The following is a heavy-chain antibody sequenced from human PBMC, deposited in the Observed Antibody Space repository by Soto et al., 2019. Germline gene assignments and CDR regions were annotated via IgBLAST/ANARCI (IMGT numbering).Heavy chain of an antibody. CDR3: ARVPPPGGDEAFDY. CDR1: GGTFSSYT. D-gene: IGHD4-17*01. J-gene: IGHJ4*02. CDR2: IIPILGIA. V-gene: IGHV1-69*02. Sequence: QVQLVQSGAEVKKPGSSVKVSCKASGGTFSSYTISWVRQAPGQGLEWMGRIIPILGIANYAQKFQGRVTITAAKSTSPAYMELSSLGSEDTALYYCARVPPPGGDEAFDYWGQGTLVTVSS.